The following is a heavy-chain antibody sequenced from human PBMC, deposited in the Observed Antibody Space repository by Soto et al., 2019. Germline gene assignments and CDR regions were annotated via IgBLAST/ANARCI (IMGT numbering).Heavy chain of an antibody. V-gene: IGHV3-66*01. J-gene: IGHJ4*02. CDR3: ASSRGTYNDF. Sequence: EVQLVESGGGLVQPGGSLRLSCAPSGFSVSDTYWGWVRQTPGKGLEWVSLIYGGATTYYSDSVKGRFTISRDNSRTTLYLQMSSLRAEDTVIYYCASSRGTYNDFWGQGTLVTVSS. CDR1: GFSVSDTY. CDR2: IYGGATT. D-gene: IGHD3-16*01.